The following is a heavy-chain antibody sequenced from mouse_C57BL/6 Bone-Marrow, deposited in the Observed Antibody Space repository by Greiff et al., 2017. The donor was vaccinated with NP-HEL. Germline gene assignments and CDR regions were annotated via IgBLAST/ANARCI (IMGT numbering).Heavy chain of an antibody. CDR1: GFNIKDYY. Sequence: VQLQQSGAELVRPGASVKLSCTASGFNIKDYYMHWVKQRPEQGLEWIGRIDPEDGDTEYAPQFQGKATMTADTSSNTAYLQLSSLTSEDTAVYYCTPYYYGSSYLFDYWGQGTTLTVSS. J-gene: IGHJ2*01. V-gene: IGHV14-1*01. CDR2: IDPEDGDT. CDR3: TPYYYGSSYLFDY. D-gene: IGHD1-1*01.